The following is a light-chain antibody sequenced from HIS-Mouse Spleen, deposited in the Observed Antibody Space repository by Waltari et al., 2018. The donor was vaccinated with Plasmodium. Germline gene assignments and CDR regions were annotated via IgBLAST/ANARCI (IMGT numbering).Light chain of an antibody. J-gene: IGLJ2*01. CDR3: CSYAGSSTLV. Sequence: QSALTQPASVSGSPGQSITISCTGPSSDVGSYNLVPWYQQHPGKAPQLMIYEGSKRPSGVSNRFSGSKSGNTASLTISGLQAEDEADYYCCSYAGSSTLVFGGGTKLTVL. CDR2: EGS. V-gene: IGLV2-23*01. CDR1: SSDVGSYNL.